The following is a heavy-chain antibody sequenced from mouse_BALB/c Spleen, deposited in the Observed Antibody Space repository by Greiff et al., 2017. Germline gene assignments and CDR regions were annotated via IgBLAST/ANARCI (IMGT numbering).Heavy chain of an antibody. CDR1: GYSITSGYY. Sequence: DVQLVESGPGLVKPSQSLSLTCSVTGYSITSGYYWNWIRQFPGNKLEWMGYISYDGSNNYNPSLKNRISITRDTSKNQFFLKLNSVTTEDTATYYCARDDDFLDYWGQGTTLTVSS. CDR3: ARDDDFLDY. D-gene: IGHD2-12*01. V-gene: IGHV3-6*02. CDR2: ISYDGSN. J-gene: IGHJ2*01.